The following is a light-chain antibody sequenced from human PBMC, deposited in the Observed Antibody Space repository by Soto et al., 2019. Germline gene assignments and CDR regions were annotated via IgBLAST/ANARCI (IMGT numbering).Light chain of an antibody. CDR1: QAISTW. CDR2: KAS. J-gene: IGKJ1*01. CDR3: QQDSSYPWT. Sequence: DIQMTQSPSTLSASVGDRVTITCRASQAISTWLAWYQQKPGKAPNLLIYKASTLERGVPSRFSGRGSGTEFTLTIYSLQHDDFATYYCQQDSSYPWTFGQGTEVEIK. V-gene: IGKV1-5*03.